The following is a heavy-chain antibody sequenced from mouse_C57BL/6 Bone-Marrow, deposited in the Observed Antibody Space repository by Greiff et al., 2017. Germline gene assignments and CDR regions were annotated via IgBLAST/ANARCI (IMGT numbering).Heavy chain of an antibody. CDR2: INPSSGYT. J-gene: IGHJ4*01. Sequence: QVQLQQSGAELAKPGASVKLSCKASGYTFTSYWMHWVKQRPGQGLEWIGYINPSSGYTKYNQKFKDKATLTADKSSRTAYMQLSSLTYEDSAVYYCAKQLRPLYYAMDYWGQGTSVTVSS. V-gene: IGHV1-7*01. D-gene: IGHD3-2*02. CDR1: GYTFTSYW. CDR3: AKQLRPLYYAMDY.